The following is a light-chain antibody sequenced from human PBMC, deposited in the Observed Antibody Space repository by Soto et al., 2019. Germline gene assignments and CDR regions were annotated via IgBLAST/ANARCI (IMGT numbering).Light chain of an antibody. CDR2: HAS. Sequence: DIQMTQSPSTLSASVGDRVTITCRATQSISTWLAWYQQKPGKAHKFLIYHASSLQSGVPSRFSGSGSGTQFTLTIISLQPDDFATYYCLPYTSDSPGTVGQGTKVEI. V-gene: IGKV1-5*01. CDR1: QSISTW. J-gene: IGKJ1*01. CDR3: LPYTSDSPGT.